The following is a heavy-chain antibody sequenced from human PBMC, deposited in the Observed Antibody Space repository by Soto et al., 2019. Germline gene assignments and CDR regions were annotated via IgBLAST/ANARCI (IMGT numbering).Heavy chain of an antibody. CDR3: ATRIAARSHYYYYGMDV. J-gene: IGHJ6*02. CDR2: IYYSGST. D-gene: IGHD6-6*01. Sequence: SETLSLTCTVSGGSISSGGYYWSWIRQHPGKGLEWIGYIYYSGSTYYNPSLKSRVTISVDTSKNQFSLKLSSVTAADTAVYYCATRIAARSHYYYYGMDVWGQGTTVTVSS. CDR1: GGSISSGGYY. V-gene: IGHV4-31*03.